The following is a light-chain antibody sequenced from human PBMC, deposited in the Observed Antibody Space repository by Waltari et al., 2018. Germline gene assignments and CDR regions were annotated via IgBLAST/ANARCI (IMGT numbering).Light chain of an antibody. Sequence: DIVMTQSPDSLAVSLGERATINCKSSQSVLYSPNNKNYLAWYQQKPGQPPKWLFYWASTRASGVPDRFRGSGSGTDFPLTISSLQAEDVAVYYCQQYYTTPRTFGQGTTVEIK. V-gene: IGKV4-1*01. CDR1: QSVLYSPNNKNY. CDR2: WAS. J-gene: IGKJ1*01. CDR3: QQYYTTPRT.